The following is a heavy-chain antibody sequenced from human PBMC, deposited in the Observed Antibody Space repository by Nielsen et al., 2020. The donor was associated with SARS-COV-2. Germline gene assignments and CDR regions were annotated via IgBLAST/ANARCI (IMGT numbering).Heavy chain of an antibody. D-gene: IGHD1-26*01. Sequence: GESLKISCAASGFTFSDYYMSWIRQAPGKGLEWISYTGDSAATTYYADSVQGRFIISRDNAKNSLYLQMNSLRDEDTAVYYCARGGATIFDYWGQGTLVTVSS. V-gene: IGHV3-11*04. CDR2: TGDSAATT. CDR1: GFTFSDYY. J-gene: IGHJ4*02. CDR3: ARGGATIFDY.